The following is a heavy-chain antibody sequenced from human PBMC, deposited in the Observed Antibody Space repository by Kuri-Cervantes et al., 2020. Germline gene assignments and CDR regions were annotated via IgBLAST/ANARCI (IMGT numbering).Heavy chain of an antibody. CDR3: AREYYYDARGYPHTDGFDN. Sequence: ASVKVSCKASGYTFTSYGISWVRQAPGQGLEWMGWISAYNGDTNYAQKLRGKVTMTTDTSTSTAYMELRSLRSDDTAMYYCAREYYYDARGYPHTDGFDNWGQGTMVTVSS. V-gene: IGHV1-18*01. J-gene: IGHJ3*02. CDR2: ISAYNGDT. D-gene: IGHD3-22*01. CDR1: GYTFTSYG.